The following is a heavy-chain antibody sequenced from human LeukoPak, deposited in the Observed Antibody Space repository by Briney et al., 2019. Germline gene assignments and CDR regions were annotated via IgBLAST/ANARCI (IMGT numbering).Heavy chain of an antibody. CDR3: AKDGYCSGGACYAWHFDS. V-gene: IGHV3-30*02. Sequence: PGGSLRLSCAASGLTFSSYGMHWVRQAPGKGLEWVAFIGSDGDKKYFADSLKGRLTISRDNSKNMLFLQVSSLRTEDTAVYYCAKDGYCSGGACYAWHFDSWGLGTLVTVSS. J-gene: IGHJ4*02. CDR2: IGSDGDKK. CDR1: GLTFSSYG. D-gene: IGHD2-15*01.